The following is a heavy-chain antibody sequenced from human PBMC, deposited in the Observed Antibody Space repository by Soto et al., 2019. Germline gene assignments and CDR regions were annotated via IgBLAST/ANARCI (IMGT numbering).Heavy chain of an antibody. J-gene: IGHJ6*03. V-gene: IGHV3-23*01. CDR3: AKDLYAAAAGEGYYYMDV. D-gene: IGHD6-13*01. CDR2: ISGSGGST. CDR1: GFTFSSYA. Sequence: GGSLRLSCAASGFTFSSYAMSWVRQAPGKGLEWVSAISGSGGSTYYADSVKGRFTISRDNSKNTLYLQMNSLRAEDTAVYYCAKDLYAAAAGEGYYYMDVWGKGTTVTVSS.